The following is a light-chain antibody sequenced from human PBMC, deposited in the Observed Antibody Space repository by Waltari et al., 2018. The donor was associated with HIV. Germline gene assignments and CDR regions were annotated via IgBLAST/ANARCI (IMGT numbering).Light chain of an antibody. CDR3: AAWDDILSGWV. V-gene: IGLV1-47*01. CDR1: SANVGNA. J-gene: IGLJ3*02. Sequence: QSVLTQPPSASGTPGQRVTISCYGCSANVGNAVSWYQQLQGTAPKVLIYRDNQRPSGVPDRFSGSRSGTSASLDVSGLRSEDEANYFCAAWDDILSGWVFGGGTKLTVL. CDR2: RDN.